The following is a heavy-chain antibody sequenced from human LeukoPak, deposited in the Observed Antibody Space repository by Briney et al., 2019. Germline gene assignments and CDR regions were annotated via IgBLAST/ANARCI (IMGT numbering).Heavy chain of an antibody. D-gene: IGHD6-19*01. CDR3: ARASGWYEDFDY. J-gene: IGHJ4*02. Sequence: ASVKVSCKASGGTFSSYAISWVRQAPGQGLEWMGGIIPIFGTANYTQKFQGRVTITTDESTSTAYMELSSLISEDTAVYYCARASGWYEDFDYWGQGTLVTVSS. CDR2: IIPIFGTA. V-gene: IGHV1-69*05. CDR1: GGTFSSYA.